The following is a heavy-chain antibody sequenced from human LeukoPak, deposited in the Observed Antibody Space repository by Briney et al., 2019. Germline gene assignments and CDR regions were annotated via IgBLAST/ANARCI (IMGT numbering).Heavy chain of an antibody. Sequence: PGGSLRLSCAASGFIFTVYGMNWVRQAPGKGLEWVSFIDGISGGTYYADSVKGRFTISRDNAKSSLSLHMNSLRDDDTGVYYCARDLYSQTMDVWGHGTTVT. CDR3: ARDLYSQTMDV. J-gene: IGHJ6*02. D-gene: IGHD2-21*01. CDR1: GFIFTVYG. V-gene: IGHV3-21*05. CDR2: IDGISGGT.